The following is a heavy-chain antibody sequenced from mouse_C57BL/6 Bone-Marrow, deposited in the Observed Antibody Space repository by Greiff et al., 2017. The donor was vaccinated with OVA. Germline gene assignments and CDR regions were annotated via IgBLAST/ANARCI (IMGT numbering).Heavy chain of an antibody. CDR1: GYTFTEYT. V-gene: IGHV1-62-2*01. D-gene: IGHD1-1*01. CDR2: FYPGSGSI. J-gene: IGHJ2*01. Sequence: QVQLQQSGAELVKPGASVKLSCKASGYTFTEYTIHWVKQRSGQGLEWIGWFYPGSGSIKYNEKFKDKATLTADKSSSTVYMELSRLTSEDSAVYFCARHEDYGDYYGSSYDYFDYWGQGTTLTVSS. CDR3: ARHEDYGDYYGSSYDYFDY.